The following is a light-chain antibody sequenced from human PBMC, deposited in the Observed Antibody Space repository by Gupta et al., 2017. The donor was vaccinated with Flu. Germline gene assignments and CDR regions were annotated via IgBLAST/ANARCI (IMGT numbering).Light chain of an antibody. J-gene: IGLJ2*01. CDR2: DDS. CDR3: QVWDESSDQVV. Sequence: SYVLTQPPSVSVAPGQTARLTFGGANIGSKSVHWFQQQPGQAPVLVVYDDSDRPSGIPERFSASNSSTTATLTISRVEAGDEVDYYCQVWDESSDQVVFGGGTKLDVL. CDR1: NIGSKS. V-gene: IGLV3-21*02.